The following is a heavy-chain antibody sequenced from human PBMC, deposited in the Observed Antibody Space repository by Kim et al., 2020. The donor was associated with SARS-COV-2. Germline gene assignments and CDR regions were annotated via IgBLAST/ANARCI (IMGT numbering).Heavy chain of an antibody. CDR3: ARDGTTVTPTGTEWGDYYYYGMDV. V-gene: IGHV3-33*01. CDR2: IWYDGSNK. J-gene: IGHJ6*02. CDR1: GFTFSSYG. Sequence: GGSLRLSCAASGFTFSSYGMHWVRQAPGKGLEWVAVIWYDGSNKYYADSVKGRFTISRDNSKNTLYLQMNSLRAEDTAVYYCARDGTTVTPTGTEWGDYYYYGMDVWGRGTTVTVSS. D-gene: IGHD4-4*01.